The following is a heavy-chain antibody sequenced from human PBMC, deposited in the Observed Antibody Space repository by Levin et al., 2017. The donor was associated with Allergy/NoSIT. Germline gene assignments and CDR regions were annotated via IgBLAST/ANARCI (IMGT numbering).Heavy chain of an antibody. CDR2: IISSSGAI. CDR1: GFSFSSYS. CDR3: ARQAHGDY. V-gene: IGHV3-48*04. Sequence: HPGGSLRLSCAASGFSFSSYSLNWVRQAPGKGLEWVSFIISSSGAIYYADSVKGRFTVSRDNAKNSVYLQMNSLRVEDTAVYYCARQAHGDYWGQGTLVTVSS. J-gene: IGHJ4*02.